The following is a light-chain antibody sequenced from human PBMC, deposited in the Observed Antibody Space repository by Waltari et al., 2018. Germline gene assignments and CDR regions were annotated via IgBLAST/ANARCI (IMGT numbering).Light chain of an antibody. CDR1: QSVRSY. CDR3: LQRSSWPWT. CDR2: DAS. Sequence: EIVLTQSPATLSLSPGERATLPCRSSQSVRSYLAWYQQKVGQAPRLLIYDASNRATGIPARFSGSGSGTDFTFTISSLEPEDFAVYYCLQRSSWPWTFGQGTKVEIK. J-gene: IGKJ1*01. V-gene: IGKV3-11*01.